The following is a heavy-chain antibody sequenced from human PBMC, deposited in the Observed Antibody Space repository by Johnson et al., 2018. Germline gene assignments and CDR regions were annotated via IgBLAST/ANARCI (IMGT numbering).Heavy chain of an antibody. D-gene: IGHD6-19*01. J-gene: IGHJ3*02. CDR2: ISGSGGST. Sequence: EVQLVETGGGLVQPGRSLRLSCTTSGFTFSSYAMSWVRQAPGKGLEWVSAISGSGGSTYYADSVKGRFTISSDNAKNALYLQMNSLRAEDTAVYYCAKGHHGLVNAFDIWGQGTMVTVSS. CDR1: GFTFSSYA. V-gene: IGHV3-23*04. CDR3: AKGHHGLVNAFDI.